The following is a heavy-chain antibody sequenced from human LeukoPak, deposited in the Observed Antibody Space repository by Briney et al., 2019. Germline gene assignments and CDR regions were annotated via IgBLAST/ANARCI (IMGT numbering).Heavy chain of an antibody. D-gene: IGHD6-19*01. V-gene: IGHV3-48*03. Sequence: GGSLRLSCAVSGFPFSFYEINWVRQAPGEGLDWVSNIGSSGRTRYYADSVKGRFSISRDNAKNSLFLQMNSLRVEDTGVYYCARLAVASDFDYWGQGALVTVSS. CDR3: ARLAVASDFDY. CDR1: GFPFSFYE. CDR2: IGSSGRTR. J-gene: IGHJ4*02.